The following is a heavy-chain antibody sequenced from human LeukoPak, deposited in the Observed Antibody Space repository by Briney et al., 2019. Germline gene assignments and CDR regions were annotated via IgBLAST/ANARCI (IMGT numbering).Heavy chain of an antibody. Sequence: GGSLRLSCTASGFTFSSYTMDWVRQAPGKGLEWVSDISSSSSTTHYADSVKGRFTISRDNAKNSLYLQMNSLRAEDTAVYYCVRSDWFDPWGQGTLVTVSS. CDR1: GFTFSSYT. CDR3: VRSDWFDP. V-gene: IGHV3-48*01. J-gene: IGHJ5*02. CDR2: ISSSSSTT.